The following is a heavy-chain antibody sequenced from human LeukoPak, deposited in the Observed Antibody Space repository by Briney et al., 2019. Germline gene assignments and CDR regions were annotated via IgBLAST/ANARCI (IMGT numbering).Heavy chain of an antibody. CDR2: INSDGSST. V-gene: IGHV3-74*01. CDR1: GFTFSSYW. D-gene: IGHD3-10*01. CDR3: ARDITMVRGVSDY. J-gene: IGHJ4*02. Sequence: PGGSLRLSCAASGFTFSSYWMHWVRQAPGKGLVWVSLINSDGSSTTYADSVKGRFTISRDNAKNTLYLQMNSLRAEDTAVYYCARDITMVRGVSDYWGQGTLVTVSS.